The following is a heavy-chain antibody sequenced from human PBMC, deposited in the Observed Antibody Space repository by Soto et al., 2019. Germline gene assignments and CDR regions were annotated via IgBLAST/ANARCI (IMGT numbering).Heavy chain of an antibody. CDR2: ISYDGYNT. D-gene: IGHD4-17*01. Sequence: GGSLRLSCAASGFTFDTFAIHWVRQTPGKVLEWVALISYDGYNTYYADSVKGRFTISRDNSENTLYLQLNSLRPEDTAVYYCAVYGYGVSAAAYWGQGTLVTVSS. J-gene: IGHJ4*02. V-gene: IGHV3-30-3*01. CDR1: GFTFDTFA. CDR3: AVYGYGVSAAAY.